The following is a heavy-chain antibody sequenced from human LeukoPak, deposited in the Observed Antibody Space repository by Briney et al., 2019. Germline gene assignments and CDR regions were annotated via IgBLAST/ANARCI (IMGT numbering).Heavy chain of an antibody. CDR3: ASGYCSSTSCYGYYFDY. CDR1: GYSFTSYW. J-gene: IGHJ4*02. D-gene: IGHD2-2*01. CDR2: IYPGDSDT. V-gene: IGHV5-51*01. Sequence: GESLKISCKGSGYSFTSYWIGWVRQMPGKGLEWMGIIYPGDSDTRYGPSFQGQVTISADKSINTAYLQWSSLKASDTAMYYCASGYCSSTSCYGYYFDYWGQGTLVTVSS.